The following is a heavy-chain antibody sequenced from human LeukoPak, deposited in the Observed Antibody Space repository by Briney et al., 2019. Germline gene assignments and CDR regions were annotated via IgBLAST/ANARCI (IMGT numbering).Heavy chain of an antibody. V-gene: IGHV4-34*01. D-gene: IGHD6-13*01. CDR1: GGSFSGYY. J-gene: IGHJ5*02. CDR2: INHSGST. Sequence: SETLSLTCAVYGGSFSGYYWSWIRQPPGKGLEWIGEINHSGSTNYNPSLKSRVTISVDTSKNQFSLKLSSVTAADTAVYYCARSGYSSSWRWFDPWGQGTLVTVSS. CDR3: ARSGYSSSWRWFDP.